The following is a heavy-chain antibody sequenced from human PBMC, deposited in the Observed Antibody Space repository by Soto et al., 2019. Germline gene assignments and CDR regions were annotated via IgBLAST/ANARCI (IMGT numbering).Heavy chain of an antibody. CDR1: GYPVTAYY. Sequence: QLHLVQSGDVVKKPGASVTVSCSASGYPVTAYYMHWVRQAPGRGLEWMGGINPATGAAKYTQTSQGRVTMTRDTSTSTVFIELSGLTSEDTAVFYGARGGGVGVAGSAAFDMWGQGTLVTVSS. CDR3: ARGGGVGVAGSAAFDM. J-gene: IGHJ3*02. CDR2: INPATGAA. D-gene: IGHD3-3*01. V-gene: IGHV1-2*02.